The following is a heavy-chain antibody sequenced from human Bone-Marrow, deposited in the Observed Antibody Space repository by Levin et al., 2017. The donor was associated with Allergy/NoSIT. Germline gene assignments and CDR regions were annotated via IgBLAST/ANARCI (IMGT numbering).Heavy chain of an antibody. V-gene: IGHV1-2*03. CDR2: INPNSGGT. J-gene: IGHJ4*02. CDR1: GYVFTGYY. CDR3: ARGPLEWRHWYYFDH. D-gene: IGHD2-8*02. Sequence: LVASVKVSCKASGYVFTGYYIHWVRQAPGQLPEWMGWINPNSGGTNYAQKFRGRVTMTRDTSITTVYMELSSLTSDDTAVYFCARGPLEWRHWYYFDHWGQGILVSVSS.